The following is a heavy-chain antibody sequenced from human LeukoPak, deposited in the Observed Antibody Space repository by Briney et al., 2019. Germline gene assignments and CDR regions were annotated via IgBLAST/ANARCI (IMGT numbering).Heavy chain of an antibody. D-gene: IGHD3-22*01. CDR1: GGSISSYY. J-gene: IGHJ4*01. V-gene: IGHV4-59*01. CDR3: ARISYYLFDY. CDR2: IYYSGST. Sequence: ASETLSLTCTVSGGSISSYYWSWIRQPPGKGLEWIGYIYYSGSTNYNPSLKSRVTISVDTSKNQFSLKLSSVTAADTAVYYCARISYYLFDYWGQGALVTVSS.